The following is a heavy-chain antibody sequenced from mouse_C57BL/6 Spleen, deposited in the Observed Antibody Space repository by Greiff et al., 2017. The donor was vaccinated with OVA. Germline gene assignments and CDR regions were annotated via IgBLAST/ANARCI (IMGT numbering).Heavy chain of an antibody. J-gene: IGHJ3*01. CDR1: GYSITSGYY. V-gene: IGHV3-6*01. CDR2: ISYDGSN. Sequence: EVQRVESGPGLVKPSQSLSLTCSVTGYSITSGYYWNWIRQFPGNKLEWMGYISYDGSNNYNPSLKNRISITRDTSKNQFFLKLNSVTTEDTATYYCAREDSNYLFAYWGQGTLVTVSA. CDR3: AREDSNYLFAY. D-gene: IGHD2-5*01.